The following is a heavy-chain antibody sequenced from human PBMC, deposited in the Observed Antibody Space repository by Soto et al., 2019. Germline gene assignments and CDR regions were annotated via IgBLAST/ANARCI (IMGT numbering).Heavy chain of an antibody. V-gene: IGHV4-39*01. J-gene: IGHJ4*02. Sequence: PSETLSLTCTVSGGSISSSSYYWGWIRQPPGKGLEWIGSIYYSGSTYYNPSLKSRVTISVDTSKNQFSLKLSSVTAADTAVYYCARQDGTPFDYWGQGTLVTV. D-gene: IGHD1-26*01. CDR2: IYYSGST. CDR3: ARQDGTPFDY. CDR1: GGSISSSSYY.